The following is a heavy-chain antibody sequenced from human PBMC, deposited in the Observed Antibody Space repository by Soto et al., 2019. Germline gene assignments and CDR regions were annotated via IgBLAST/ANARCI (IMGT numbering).Heavy chain of an antibody. CDR3: AVEYSGYDAELYFDY. D-gene: IGHD5-12*01. CDR1: GGTFSSYT. CDR2: IIPILGIA. V-gene: IGHV1-69*02. Sequence: ASVKVSCKASGGTFSSYTISWVRQAPGQGLEWMGRIIPILGIANYAQKFQGRVTITADKSTSTAYMELSSLRSEDTAVYYCAVEYSGYDAELYFDYWGQGTLVTVSS. J-gene: IGHJ4*02.